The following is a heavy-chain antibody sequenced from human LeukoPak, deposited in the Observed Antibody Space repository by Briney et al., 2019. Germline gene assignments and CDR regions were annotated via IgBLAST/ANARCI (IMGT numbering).Heavy chain of an antibody. D-gene: IGHD4-17*01. CDR1: GFTFSDSY. V-gene: IGHV3-11*06. Sequence: GGSLRLSCAASGFTFSDSYMTWVRQAPGKGLGWLSYISGNSGDTNYADSVKGRFTISRDNAKNSLYLQMNSLRVEDTAVYYCARGHTAVTRRFDFWGQGTLVTVSS. CDR2: ISGNSGDT. CDR3: ARGHTAVTRRFDF. J-gene: IGHJ4*02.